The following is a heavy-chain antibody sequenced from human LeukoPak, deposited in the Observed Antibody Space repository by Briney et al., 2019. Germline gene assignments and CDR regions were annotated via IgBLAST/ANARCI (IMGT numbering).Heavy chain of an antibody. CDR3: ALAATDDAFDI. CDR1: GFTFSDYY. V-gene: IGHV3-11*04. D-gene: IGHD6-6*01. J-gene: IGHJ3*02. Sequence: SGGSLRLSCAASGFTFSDYYMSWIRQAPGKGLEWVSYISSSGSTIYYADSVKGRFTISRDNAKNSLYLQMNSLRAEDTAVYYCALAATDDAFDIWGQGTMVTVSS. CDR2: ISSSGSTI.